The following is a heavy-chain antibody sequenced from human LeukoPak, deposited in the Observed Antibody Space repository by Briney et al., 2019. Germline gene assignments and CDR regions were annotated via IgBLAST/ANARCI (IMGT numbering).Heavy chain of an antibody. V-gene: IGHV3-23*01. Sequence: GGSLRLSCAASGFTFSTYAMSWVRQAPGKGLEWVSAIGGSGGSTYYADSVKGRFTISRDNSKNTLHLQMNSLRAEDTAVYYCAKDFYDSSGSRYDYWGQGTLVTVSS. CDR3: AKDFYDSSGSRYDY. CDR2: IGGSGGST. D-gene: IGHD3-22*01. J-gene: IGHJ4*02. CDR1: GFTFSTYA.